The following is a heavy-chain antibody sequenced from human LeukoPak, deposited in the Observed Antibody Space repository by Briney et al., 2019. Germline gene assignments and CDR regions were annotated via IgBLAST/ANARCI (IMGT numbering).Heavy chain of an antibody. CDR2: IYHSGST. V-gene: IGHV4-59*08. Sequence: PSETLSLTCTVSGGSISYYYWSWIRQPPGKGLEWIGHIYHSGSTNYNPSFKSRVTISVDTSKNHFSLRLSSVTAADTAVYYCVRQAATRHNYGMDVWGQGTTVIVSS. CDR3: VRQAATRHNYGMDV. D-gene: IGHD6-13*01. J-gene: IGHJ6*02. CDR1: GGSISYYY.